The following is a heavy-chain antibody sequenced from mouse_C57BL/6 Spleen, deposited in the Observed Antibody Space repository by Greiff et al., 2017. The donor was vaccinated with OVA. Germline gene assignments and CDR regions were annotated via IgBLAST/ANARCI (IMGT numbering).Heavy chain of an antibody. J-gene: IGHJ3*01. CDR2: IYPGSGST. Sequence: QVQLQQPGAELVKPGASVKMSCKASGYTFTSYWITWVKQRPGQGLEWIGDIYPGSGSTNYNEKFKSKATLTVDTSSSTAYMQLSSLTSEDSAVYYCARREWEWNSNPAWFAYWGQGTLVTVSA. D-gene: IGHD2-5*01. V-gene: IGHV1-55*01. CDR3: ARREWEWNSNPAWFAY. CDR1: GYTFTSYW.